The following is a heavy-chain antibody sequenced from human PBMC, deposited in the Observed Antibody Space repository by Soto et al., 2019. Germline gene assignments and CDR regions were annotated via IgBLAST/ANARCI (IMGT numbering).Heavy chain of an antibody. CDR2: IDRSDSYT. J-gene: IGHJ4*02. Sequence: GESLKSSCKGSGYFFTSFWISWVRQMPGKGLERRGRIDRSDSYTNYSPSFQGHVTISADKSISTAYLQWSGLKASDTAMYYCAILSSPDIVVVPAATGPNPLDYWGQGTLVTVSS. D-gene: IGHD2-2*01. CDR1: GYFFTSFW. V-gene: IGHV5-10-1*01. CDR3: AILSSPDIVVVPAATGPNPLDY.